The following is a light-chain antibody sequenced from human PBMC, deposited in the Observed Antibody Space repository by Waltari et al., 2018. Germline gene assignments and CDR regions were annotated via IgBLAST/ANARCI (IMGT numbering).Light chain of an antibody. CDR3: QNRRNWPLLT. CDR1: QNIGNN. CDR2: DGS. J-gene: IGKJ4*01. V-gene: IGKV3-11*01. Sequence: EVVLTQSPATLYLSPGERATLSGRASQNIGNNLAWYQQKPGQAPRLLMNDGSNRATGVPARFSGSGSGTDFTLTISSLEPEDFAVYYCQNRRNWPLLTFGGGTKVEIK.